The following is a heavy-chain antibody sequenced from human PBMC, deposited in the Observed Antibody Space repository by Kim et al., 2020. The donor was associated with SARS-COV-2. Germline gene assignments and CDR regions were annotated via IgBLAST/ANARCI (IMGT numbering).Heavy chain of an antibody. J-gene: IGHJ6*02. CDR2: IDPSDGAA. Sequence: ASVKVSCKAFGYTLTNSYMHWVRQAPGQGLEWMGLIDPSDGAANYAQKFQGRVTMTRDTSTSSVYLELSSLRSEDTALYYCARDPRVTSMLNYHNFYYGMDDWGPGTTVTVSS. V-gene: IGHV1-46*01. CDR1: GYTLTNSY. CDR3: ARDPRVTSMLNYHNFYYGMDD. D-gene: IGHD3-16*01.